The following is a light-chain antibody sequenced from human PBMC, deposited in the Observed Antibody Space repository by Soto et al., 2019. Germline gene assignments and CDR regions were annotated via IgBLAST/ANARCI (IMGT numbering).Light chain of an antibody. CDR2: LEGSGSY. J-gene: IGLJ3*02. Sequence: QPVLTQSSSASASLGSSVKLTCTLSSGHSSYIIAWHQQQPGKAPRYLMKLEGSGSYNKGSGVPDRFSGSSSGADRYLTISNLQFEDEADYYCETWDSNTHTVFGGGTPLPVL. V-gene: IGLV4-60*02. CDR1: SGHSSYI. CDR3: ETWDSNTHTV.